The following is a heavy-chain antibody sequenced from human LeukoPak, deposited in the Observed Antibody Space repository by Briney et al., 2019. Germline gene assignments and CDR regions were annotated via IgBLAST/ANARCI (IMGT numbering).Heavy chain of an antibody. J-gene: IGHJ4*02. Sequence: SETLSLTCTVSGGSISSYYWSWIRQPPGKGLEWIGYIYYSGSTNYNPSLKSRATISVDTSKNQFSLKLSSVTAADTAVYYCARLQPNYFDYWGQGTLVTVSS. CDR1: GGSISSYY. CDR2: IYYSGST. CDR3: ARLQPNYFDY. V-gene: IGHV4-59*08.